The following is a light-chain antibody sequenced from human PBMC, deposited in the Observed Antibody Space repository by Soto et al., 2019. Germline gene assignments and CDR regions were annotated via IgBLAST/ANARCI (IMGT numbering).Light chain of an antibody. CDR2: WAS. CDR1: QSVLYSSNNKNY. Sequence: DIVLTQSPDSLAVSLGERATVNCKSSQSVLYSSNNKNYLVWYQQKPGQPPRLLIYWASIRASGVPDRFSGSGSGTDFTLTISSLQAEDVAVYYCQQYYGTPFTFGPGTKVDIK. V-gene: IGKV4-1*01. CDR3: QQYYGTPFT. J-gene: IGKJ3*01.